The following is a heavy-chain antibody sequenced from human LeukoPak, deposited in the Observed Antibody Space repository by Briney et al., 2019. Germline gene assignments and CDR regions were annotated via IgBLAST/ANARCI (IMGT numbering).Heavy chain of an antibody. CDR3: ARDENWGSAYHYHGMDV. CDR2: ISRGSTIT. D-gene: IGHD7-27*01. CDR1: GFSFSDYS. J-gene: IGHJ6*02. Sequence: GGSLRLSCAASGFSFSDYSMNWVRQAPGKGLEWVSYISRGSTITYYGESVKGRFTISRDDAKNSVYLEMNSLRDEDTAVYYCARDENWGSAYHYHGMDVWGQGTTVTVSS. V-gene: IGHV3-48*02.